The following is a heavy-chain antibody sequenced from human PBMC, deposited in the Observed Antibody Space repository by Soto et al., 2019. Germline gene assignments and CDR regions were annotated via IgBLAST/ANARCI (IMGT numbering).Heavy chain of an antibody. J-gene: IGHJ4*02. CDR3: ARDSSSSRGGQYYFDY. CDR2: IYYSGST. D-gene: IGHD6-6*01. Sequence: LSLTCTVSGGSISSYYWSWIRQPPGKGLEWIGYIYYSGSTNYNPSLKSRVTISVDTSKNQFSLKLSSVTAADTAVYYCARDSSSSRGGQYYFDYWGQGTLVTVSS. V-gene: IGHV4-59*01. CDR1: GGSISSYY.